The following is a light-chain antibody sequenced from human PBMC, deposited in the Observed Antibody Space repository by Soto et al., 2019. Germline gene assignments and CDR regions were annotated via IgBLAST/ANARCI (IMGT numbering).Light chain of an antibody. CDR3: SSYTTSNTRQIV. CDR1: SSDVGGYNY. Sequence: QSALTQPASVSGSPGQSINISCTGTSSDVGGYNYVSWYQHHPGKAPKLIIYDVSNRPSGVSNPFSGSKSCNTASLTISGLQPEDEADYYCSSYTTSNTRQIVFGTGTKVTVL. J-gene: IGLJ1*01. V-gene: IGLV2-14*03. CDR2: DVS.